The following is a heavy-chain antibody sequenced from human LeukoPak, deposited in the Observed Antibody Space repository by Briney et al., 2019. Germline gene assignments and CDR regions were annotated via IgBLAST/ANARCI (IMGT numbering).Heavy chain of an antibody. V-gene: IGHV4-39*01. J-gene: IGHJ4*02. D-gene: IGHD4-11*01. CDR3: AGGHSILDY. Sequence: SETLSLTCAVSGASISGSGYYWGWIRQPPGKGLEWIGNIYSSGSTYYNASLQSRVTISIDTSKNQFSLKLSSVTAADTAVYYCAGGHSILDYWGQGTLVTVSS. CDR2: IYSSGST. CDR1: GASISGSGYY.